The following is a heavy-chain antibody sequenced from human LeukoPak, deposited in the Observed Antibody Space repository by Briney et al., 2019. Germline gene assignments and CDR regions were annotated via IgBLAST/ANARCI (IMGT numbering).Heavy chain of an antibody. V-gene: IGHV3-23*01. D-gene: IGHD5-24*01. CDR2: ISGRGGDT. Sequence: PGGSLRLSCATSGFNLINYAMSWVRQAPGKGLEWVSGISGRGGDTNYTDSLKGRFTISRDNSRNNLYLQMNSLRAEDTAVYYCARDHEYVSTIYSYYYMDVWGKGTTVTVSS. CDR3: ARDHEYVSTIYSYYYMDV. J-gene: IGHJ6*03. CDR1: GFNLINYA.